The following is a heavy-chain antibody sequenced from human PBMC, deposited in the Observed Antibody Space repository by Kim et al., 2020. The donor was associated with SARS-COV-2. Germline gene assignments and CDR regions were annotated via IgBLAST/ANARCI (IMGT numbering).Heavy chain of an antibody. V-gene: IGHV3-33*05. CDR2: IPYDGSNK. D-gene: IGHD6-13*01. CDR3: ARDSRDSSWFGLGYLDY. J-gene: IGHJ4*02. Sequence: GGSLRLSCAASGFTFSRSGMHWVRQVPGKGLEWVAIIPYDGSNKYYADSVKGRFTISRDNSKNTLYVEMNSLRAEDTAVYYCARDSRDSSWFGLGYLDYWGQGSLVIVSS. CDR1: GFTFSRSG.